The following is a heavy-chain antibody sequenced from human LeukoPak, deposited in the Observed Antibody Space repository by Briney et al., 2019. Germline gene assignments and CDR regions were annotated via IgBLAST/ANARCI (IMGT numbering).Heavy chain of an antibody. CDR2: IYYSGST. J-gene: IGHJ5*02. Sequence: SETLSLTCTVSGGSISSYYWSWIRQPPGKGLEWIGYIYYSGSTNYNPSLKSRVTISVDASKNQFSLKLSSVTAADTAVYYCAREADDFWSGYGFDPWGQGTLVTVSS. CDR1: GGSISSYY. CDR3: AREADDFWSGYGFDP. V-gene: IGHV4-59*01. D-gene: IGHD3-3*01.